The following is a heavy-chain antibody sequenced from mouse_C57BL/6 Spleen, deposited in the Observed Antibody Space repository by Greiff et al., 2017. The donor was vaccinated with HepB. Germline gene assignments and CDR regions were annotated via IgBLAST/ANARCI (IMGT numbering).Heavy chain of an antibody. J-gene: IGHJ3*01. Sequence: EVQLQQSGPELVKPGASVKISCKASGYTFTDYYMNWVKQSHGKSLEWIGDINPNNGGTSYNQKFKGKATLTVDKSSSTAYMELRSLTSEDSAVYYCARWMMVTTWFAYWGQGTLVTVSA. CDR1: GYTFTDYY. CDR3: ARWMMVTTWFAY. CDR2: INPNNGGT. V-gene: IGHV1-26*01. D-gene: IGHD2-3*01.